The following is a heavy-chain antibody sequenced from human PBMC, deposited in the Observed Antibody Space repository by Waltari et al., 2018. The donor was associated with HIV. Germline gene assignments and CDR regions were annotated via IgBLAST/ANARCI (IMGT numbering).Heavy chain of an antibody. V-gene: IGHV5-51*01. Sequence: EVQLVQSGAEVKKPGESLKISCKGSGYSFTNYWIGWVRQMPGKGLEWMGIIYPGDSDTRYSPSFQGQVTISAVKSISTAYLQLSSLKAADTAMYDCARRGMAAAGTGAGAFDYWGQGTLVTVSS. CDR1: GYSFTNYW. CDR3: ARRGMAAAGTGAGAFDY. CDR2: IYPGDSDT. D-gene: IGHD6-13*01. J-gene: IGHJ4*02.